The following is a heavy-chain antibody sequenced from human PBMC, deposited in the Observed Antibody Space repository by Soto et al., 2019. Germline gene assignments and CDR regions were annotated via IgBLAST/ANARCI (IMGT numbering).Heavy chain of an antibody. CDR1: GFTFGSYA. J-gene: IGHJ4*02. V-gene: IGHV3-49*03. CDR3: TRGMYTAYETAPLFFDF. Sequence: GGSLRLSCTTSGFTFGSYALSWFRQAPGKGLEWVGFSRSKGYGGTTEFAASVRGRFTISRDDSNSIAYLQMNSLKTEDTAVYYCTRGMYTAYETAPLFFDFWGQGTLVTVSS. D-gene: IGHD5-12*01. CDR2: SRSKGYGGTT.